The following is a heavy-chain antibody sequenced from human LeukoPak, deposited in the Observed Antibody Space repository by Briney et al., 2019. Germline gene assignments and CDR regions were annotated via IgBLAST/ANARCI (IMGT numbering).Heavy chain of an antibody. CDR3: ARSGGDYAFDI. V-gene: IGHV3-30*04. CDR2: ISYDGSNK. J-gene: IGHJ3*02. Sequence: PGGSLRLSCAASGFTFSSYAMHWVRQAPGKGLEWVAVISYDGSNKYYADSVKGRFTISRDNSKNTLYLQMNSLRAEDTAVYYCARSGGDYAFDIWGQGTMVTVSS. CDR1: GFTFSSYA. D-gene: IGHD2-21*02.